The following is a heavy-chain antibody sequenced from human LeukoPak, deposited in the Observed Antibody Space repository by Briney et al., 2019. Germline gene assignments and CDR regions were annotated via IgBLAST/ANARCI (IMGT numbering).Heavy chain of an antibody. D-gene: IGHD2-2*03. J-gene: IGHJ4*02. CDR3: ARDPLDNFDY. V-gene: IGHV3-11*01. CDR1: GFTVSSSF. Sequence: GGSLRLSCAASGFTVSSSFIYWVRRAPGKGLEWVSYISSSGSTIYYADSVKGRFTISRDNAKNSLYLQMNSLRAEDTAVYYCARDPLDNFDYWGQGTLVTVSS. CDR2: ISSSGSTI.